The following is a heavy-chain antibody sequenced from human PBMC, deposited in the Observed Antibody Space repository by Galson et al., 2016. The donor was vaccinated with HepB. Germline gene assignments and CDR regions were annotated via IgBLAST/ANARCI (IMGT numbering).Heavy chain of an antibody. D-gene: IGHD2-21*02. V-gene: IGHV5-51*01. CDR3: ASLDVVVTDNYYCAMDV. CDR1: GYNFNAYW. CDR2: IYPADSDT. J-gene: IGHJ6*02. Sequence: QSGAEVKKPGESLKISCKASGYNFNAYWIAWVRQMPGKGLEFMGMIYPADSDTRYSPSFQGQVTISADKSISTAYLQWNSLKASDTAMYYCASLDVVVTDNYYCAMDVWGHGTTVTVS.